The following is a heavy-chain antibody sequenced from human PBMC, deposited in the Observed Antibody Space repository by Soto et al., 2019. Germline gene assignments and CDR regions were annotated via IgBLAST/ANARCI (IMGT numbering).Heavy chain of an antibody. CDR1: GFTFSTYN. CDR3: ARGGLTHNVLLDS. Sequence: EVQLLESGGGLVQPGGSLRLSCAASGFTFSTYNMNWFRQAPGKGLEWISYISTSSDRRNYADSVQGRFTISRDNAKNSLYLQMDSLRDEDTAVYYCARGGLTHNVLLDSWGQGTLVTVSS. V-gene: IGHV3-48*02. D-gene: IGHD7-27*01. CDR2: ISTSSDRR. J-gene: IGHJ5*01.